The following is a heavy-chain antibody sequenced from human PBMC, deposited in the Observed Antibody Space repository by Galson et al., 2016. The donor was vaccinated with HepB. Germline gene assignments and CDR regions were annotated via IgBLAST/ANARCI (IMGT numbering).Heavy chain of an antibody. CDR1: GFTFSSSS. J-gene: IGHJ4*02. CDR3: ARDMDYYDSSGLYSY. V-gene: IGHV3-21*01. CDR2: ISSSSSYI. Sequence: SLRLSCAASGFTFSSSSMNWVRQAPGKGLEWVSCISSSSSYIYYAESVKGRFPISRDNAKNSLYLQINSLRAEDTAVYYCARDMDYYDSSGLYSYWGQGTLVTVSS. D-gene: IGHD3-22*01.